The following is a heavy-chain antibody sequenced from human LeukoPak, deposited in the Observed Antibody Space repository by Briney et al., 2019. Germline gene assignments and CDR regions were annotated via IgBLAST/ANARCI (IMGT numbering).Heavy chain of an antibody. CDR1: GFSLSTSGMC. J-gene: IGHJ6*04. V-gene: IGHV2-70*01. Sequence: SGPTLVNPTQTLTLTCTFSGFSLSTSGMCVSWIRQPPGKALEWLALIDWEDDKYYSTSLKTRLTISKDTSKNQVVLTMTNMDPVDTATYYCARIRGAVAAHDADYYYYYGMDVWGKGTTVTVSS. CDR2: IDWEDDK. CDR3: ARIRGAVAAHDADYYYYYGMDV. D-gene: IGHD6-19*01.